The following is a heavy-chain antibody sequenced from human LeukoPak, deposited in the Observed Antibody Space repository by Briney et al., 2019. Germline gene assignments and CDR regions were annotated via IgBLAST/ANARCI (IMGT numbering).Heavy chain of an antibody. CDR2: ISSSSSYI. CDR1: GFTFSNYN. J-gene: IGHJ4*02. V-gene: IGHV3-21*01. CDR3: VRDSPYGTAGY. D-gene: IGHD2-8*02. Sequence: GGSLRLSCAASGFTFSNYNMNWVRQAPGKGLEWVSSISSSSSYIYYADSVKGRFTISRDNTKNSLYLQMNSLRAEDTAVNYCVRDSPYGTAGYWGQGTLVTVSS.